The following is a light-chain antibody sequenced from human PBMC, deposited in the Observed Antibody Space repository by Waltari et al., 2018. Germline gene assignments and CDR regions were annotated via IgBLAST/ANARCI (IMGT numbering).Light chain of an antibody. Sequence: QSALTQPASVSGSPGQSITISCTGTSSDVGGYNYFSWYQQHPGKAPKLMIYDVSKRPSGVSNRFSGSKSGNTASLTISGLQAEDEADYYCSSYTSSSTSRYVFGTGTKVTVL. CDR3: SSYTSSSTSRYV. V-gene: IGLV2-14*01. CDR2: DVS. J-gene: IGLJ1*01. CDR1: SSDVGGYNY.